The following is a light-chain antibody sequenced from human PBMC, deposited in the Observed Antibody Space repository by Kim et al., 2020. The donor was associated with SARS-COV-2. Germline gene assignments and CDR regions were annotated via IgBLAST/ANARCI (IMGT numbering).Light chain of an antibody. Sequence: ASVGDRVTITCRASQDITNSLAWYQQKPGKVPLLLIYAASTLRSGVPSRFSGSGSGTEFTLTIGSLQPEDVATYYCQKYNSAPWTFGPGTKVDIK. V-gene: IGKV1-27*01. CDR2: AAS. J-gene: IGKJ1*01. CDR3: QKYNSAPWT. CDR1: QDITNS.